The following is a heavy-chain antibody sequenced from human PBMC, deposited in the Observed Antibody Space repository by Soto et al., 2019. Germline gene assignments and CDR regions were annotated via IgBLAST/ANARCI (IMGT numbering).Heavy chain of an antibody. CDR1: GYTFTGFH. CDR2: MNPNTGAT. CDR3: ATEDSSNWFDP. Sequence: GXAVKVSCNTSGYTFTGFHIHWVRQAPGQGLEWMGWMNPNTGATNYAQKFQGRVIMSRDTSISTAYMELNRLRLDDTAVYFCATEDSSNWFDPWAQGSLVTVSS. D-gene: IGHD4-4*01. J-gene: IGHJ5*02. V-gene: IGHV1-2*02.